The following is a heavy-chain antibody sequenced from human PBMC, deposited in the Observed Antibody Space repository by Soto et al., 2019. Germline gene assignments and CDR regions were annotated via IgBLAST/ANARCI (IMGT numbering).Heavy chain of an antibody. J-gene: IGHJ4*02. CDR3: VRARSTDSRPDY. D-gene: IGHD3-22*01. Sequence: PGGSLRLSCAASGFTLSLYSMIWVRQAPGKGLEWVASITSSSSYIYYEDSLKGRFTISRDNAKNSLFLQLDSLRAEDTAVYFCVRARSTDSRPDYWGQGTLVTVSS. V-gene: IGHV3-21*01. CDR1: GFTLSLYS. CDR2: ITSSSSYI.